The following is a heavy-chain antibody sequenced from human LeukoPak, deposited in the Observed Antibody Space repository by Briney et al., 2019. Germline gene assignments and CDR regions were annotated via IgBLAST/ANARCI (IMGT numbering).Heavy chain of an antibody. D-gene: IGHD3-22*01. CDR2: IYYSGST. J-gene: IGHJ3*02. Sequence: PSETLSLTCTVSGGSISSSSYYWGWIRQPPGKGLEWIGSIYYSGSTYYNPSLKSRVTISVDTSKNQFSLKLSSVTAADTAVYYCARAEDNYYDSSLVGGDAFDIWGQGTMVTVSS. V-gene: IGHV4-39*07. CDR3: ARAEDNYYDSSLVGGDAFDI. CDR1: GGSISSSSYY.